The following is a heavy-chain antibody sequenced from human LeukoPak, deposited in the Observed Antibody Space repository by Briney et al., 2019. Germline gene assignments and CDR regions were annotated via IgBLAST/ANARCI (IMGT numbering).Heavy chain of an antibody. J-gene: IGHJ4*02. CDR3: ASGSGTYSPDY. Sequence: GESLKISCQGSGYSFTSYWITWVRQMPGKGLEWMGMIAPTDSYTNYSPSFQGHVTISVDKSISTAYLQLSSLKASDTAMYFCASGSGTYSPDYWGQGTLVTVSS. V-gene: IGHV5-10-1*01. D-gene: IGHD3-10*01. CDR1: GYSFTSYW. CDR2: IAPTDSYT.